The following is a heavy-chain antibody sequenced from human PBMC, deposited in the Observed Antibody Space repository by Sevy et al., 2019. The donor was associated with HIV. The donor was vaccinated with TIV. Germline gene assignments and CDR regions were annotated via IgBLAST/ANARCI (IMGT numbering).Heavy chain of an antibody. CDR3: ASRSSPLVDWFDP. V-gene: IGHV1-69*13. Sequence: ASVKVSCKASGGTFSSYAISWVRQAPGQGLEWMGGLIPIFGTANHAQKFQGRVTITADESTSTAYMELSSLRSEDTAVYYCASRSSPLVDWFDPWGQGTLVTVSS. D-gene: IGHD3-10*01. J-gene: IGHJ5*02. CDR1: GGTFSSYA. CDR2: LIPIFGTA.